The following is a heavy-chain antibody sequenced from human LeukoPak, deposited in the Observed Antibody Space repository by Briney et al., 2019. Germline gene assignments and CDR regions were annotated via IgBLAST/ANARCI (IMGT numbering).Heavy chain of an antibody. Sequence: ASVKVSCKASGDTFISYTISWVRQAPGQGLEWMGGIIPLFGTPDYAQKFQDRLTITTDKSTSTAYMELSRLRSEDTAVYYCARATLRCSGGSCYEMDVWGKGTTVTVSS. CDR2: IIPLFGTP. CDR1: GDTFISYT. V-gene: IGHV1-69*05. J-gene: IGHJ6*04. D-gene: IGHD2-15*01. CDR3: ARATLRCSGGSCYEMDV.